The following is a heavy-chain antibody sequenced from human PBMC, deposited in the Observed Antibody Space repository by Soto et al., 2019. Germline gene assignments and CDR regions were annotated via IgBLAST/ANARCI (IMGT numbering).Heavy chain of an antibody. D-gene: IGHD1-1*01. CDR1: GYIFTRYG. V-gene: IGHV1-18*01. Sequence: QVQLVQSGAEVKKPGASVKVSCKASGYIFTRYGISWVRQAPGQALEWMGWISGYNANTNYAQKFQGRVSLTTDTSTNTANMEMRRLSSDDTAVDYCSRARGADRTLDALDFWAQVTMVTVSS. J-gene: IGHJ3*01. CDR3: SRARGADRTLDALDF. CDR2: ISGYNANT.